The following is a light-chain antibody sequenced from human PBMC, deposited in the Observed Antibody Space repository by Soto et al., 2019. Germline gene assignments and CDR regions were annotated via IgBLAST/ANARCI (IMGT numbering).Light chain of an antibody. CDR3: SSYTSSSTLGV. V-gene: IGLV2-14*01. CDR1: SSDVGGYNY. Sequence: QSALNQPASVSGSPGQSITISCTGTSSDVGGYNYVSWYQQHPGKAPKLMIYDVGNRPSGVSNRFSGSKSGNTASLTISGLQAEDEADYYCSSYTSSSTLGVFGTGTKVTVL. CDR2: DVG. J-gene: IGLJ1*01.